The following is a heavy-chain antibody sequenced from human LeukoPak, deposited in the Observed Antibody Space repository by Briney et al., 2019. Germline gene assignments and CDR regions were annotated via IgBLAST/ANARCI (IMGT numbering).Heavy chain of an antibody. CDR3: ASQATSYGDYRFDY. J-gene: IGHJ4*02. V-gene: IGHV1-46*01. Sequence: ASVKVSCKAFGYTFTSNYMHWVRQAPGQGPEWMGVISPSGGSTTYAQKFQGRVTITADKSTSTAYMELSSLRSEDTAVYYCASQATSYGDYRFDYWGQGTLVTVSS. CDR1: GYTFTSNY. CDR2: ISPSGGST. D-gene: IGHD4-17*01.